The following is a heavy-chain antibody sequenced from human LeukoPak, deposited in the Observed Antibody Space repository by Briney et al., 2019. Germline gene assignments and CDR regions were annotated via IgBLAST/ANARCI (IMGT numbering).Heavy chain of an antibody. D-gene: IGHD4-17*01. J-gene: IGHJ4*02. CDR2: MYYRGST. CDR3: ATTTVTTNQIDY. CDR1: GGSINSSSYY. Sequence: SETLSLTCTVSGGSINSSSYYWGWVRQPPGKGLEWIGSMYYRGSTYYNPSLKSRVTISVDTSKNQFSLKLSSVTAADTAVYYCATTTVTTNQIDYWGQGTLVTVSS. V-gene: IGHV4-39*07.